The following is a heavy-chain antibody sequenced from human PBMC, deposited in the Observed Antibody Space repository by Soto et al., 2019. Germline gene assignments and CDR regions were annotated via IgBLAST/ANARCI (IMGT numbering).Heavy chain of an antibody. CDR3: GSSASPDAY. V-gene: IGHV3-48*01. CDR2: INSGSTSV. CDR1: GFIFNSYS. J-gene: IGHJ4*02. Sequence: EVQLVESGGGLVQPGGSLRLSCVASGFIFNSYSMNWVRQAPGKGLEWISYINSGSTSVFYADSVKGRFTISIDNAKNSLYLQMNSLRAEDTAVYYCGSSASPDAYWGQGTLVTVSS. D-gene: IGHD3-22*01.